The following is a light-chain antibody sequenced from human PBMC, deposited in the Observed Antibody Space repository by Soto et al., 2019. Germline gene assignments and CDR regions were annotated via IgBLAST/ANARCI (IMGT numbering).Light chain of an antibody. Sequence: QSALTQPASVSGSPGQSITISCTGTSSDVGSYKLVSWYQQHPGKAPKLIIYEVSKRPSGVSNRFSGSKSGNTASLTISGLQAEDEADYYCCSYAGSSTLVFGGGTKVTVL. J-gene: IGLJ2*01. CDR3: CSYAGSSTLV. V-gene: IGLV2-23*02. CDR1: SSDVGSYKL. CDR2: EVS.